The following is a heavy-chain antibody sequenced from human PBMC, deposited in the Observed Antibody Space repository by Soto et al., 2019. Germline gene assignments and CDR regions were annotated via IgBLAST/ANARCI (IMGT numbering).Heavy chain of an antibody. D-gene: IGHD3-16*01. J-gene: IGHJ4*02. V-gene: IGHV3-33*01. Sequence: GGSLRLSCAASGFTFSSYGMHWVRQAPGKGLEWVAVIWYDGSNKYYADSVKGRFTISRDNSKNTLYLQMNSLRAEDTAVYYCAREIERGLPETYLDYWGQGTLVTVSS. CDR1: GFTFSSYG. CDR3: AREIERGLPETYLDY. CDR2: IWYDGSNK.